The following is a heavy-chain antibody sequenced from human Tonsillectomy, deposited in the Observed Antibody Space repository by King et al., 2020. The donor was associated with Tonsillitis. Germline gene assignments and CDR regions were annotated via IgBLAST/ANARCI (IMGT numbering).Heavy chain of an antibody. CDR3: ARAIRFLEWLGDGMDV. CDR1: GFTFSSYS. CDR2: ISSSSSTI. D-gene: IGHD3-3*01. J-gene: IGHJ6*02. V-gene: IGHV3-48*02. Sequence: VQLVQSGGGLVQPGGSLRLSCAASGFTFSSYSMNWVRQAPGKGLEWVSYISSSSSTIYYADSVKGRFTISRDNAKNSLYLQMNSLRDEDTAVYYCARAIRFLEWLGDGMDVWGQGPTVTVSS.